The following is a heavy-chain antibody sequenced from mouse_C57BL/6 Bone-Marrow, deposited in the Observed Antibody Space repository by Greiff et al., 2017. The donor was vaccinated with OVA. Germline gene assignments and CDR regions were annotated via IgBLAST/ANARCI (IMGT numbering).Heavy chain of an antibody. CDR1: GFTFTDYY. D-gene: IGHD4-1*01. CDR3: SRYNWVKGFAY. V-gene: IGHV7-3*01. Sequence: EVMLVESGGGLVQPGGSLSLSCEASGFTFTDYYMSWVRQPPGKALEWLGFIRNKANGYTTEYSAYVKGRFTISRDNSLSILYLQMNSLRAEDSATYYFSRYNWVKGFAYWGQGTLVTVSA. CDR2: IRNKANGYTT. J-gene: IGHJ3*01.